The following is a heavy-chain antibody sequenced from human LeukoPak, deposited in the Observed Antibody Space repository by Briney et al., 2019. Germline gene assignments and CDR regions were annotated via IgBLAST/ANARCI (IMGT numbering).Heavy chain of an antibody. CDR3: AREGRLLGAFDV. V-gene: IGHV3-7*01. J-gene: IGHJ3*01. CDR2: IKPDGSHV. CDR1: GFTFSSYS. Sequence: GGSLRLSCAASGFTFSSYSMNWVRQAPGKGLEWVADIKPDGSHVSYVDSVKGRFSISRDNAQNSLYLQVSSLRAEDTAIYYCAREGRLLGAFDVWGQGTMVTVSS.